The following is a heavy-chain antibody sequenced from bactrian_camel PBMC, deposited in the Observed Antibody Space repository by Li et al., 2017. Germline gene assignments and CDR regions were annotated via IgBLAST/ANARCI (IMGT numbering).Heavy chain of an antibody. CDR1: GRRYSQSS. Sequence: HVQLVESGGDSVQVGGSLRLSCVISGRRYSQSSYCVGWFRQAPGKDPEGVATIDNDGSTSYTDSVKGRFTVSRDNAKNTLYLQMNSLKPEDTAMYYCAADHNRGCMGWPTVEYDITGQGTQVTVS. J-gene: IGHJ4*01. CDR2: IDNDGST. D-gene: IGHD3*01. V-gene: IGHV3S53*01. CDR3: AADHNRGCMGWPTVEYDI.